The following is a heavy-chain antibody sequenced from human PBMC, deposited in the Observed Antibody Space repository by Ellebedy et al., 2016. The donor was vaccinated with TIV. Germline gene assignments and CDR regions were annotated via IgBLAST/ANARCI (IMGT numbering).Heavy chain of an antibody. J-gene: IGHJ6*03. Sequence: PGGSLRLSCAVSGFTFRDIWMHWVRQAPGKGLVWVSRINSDGGSTNYADSVKGRFTISRDNAKNTLYLQMNSLRAEDTAVYYCARDGTGIVEPGYYYYMDVWGKGTTVTVSS. CDR3: ARDGTGIVEPGYYYYMDV. D-gene: IGHD2-2*01. CDR2: INSDGGST. V-gene: IGHV3-74*01. CDR1: GFTFRDIW.